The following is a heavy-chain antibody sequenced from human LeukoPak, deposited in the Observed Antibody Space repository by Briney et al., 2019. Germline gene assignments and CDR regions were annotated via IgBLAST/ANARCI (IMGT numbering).Heavy chain of an antibody. Sequence: SVNCSCTASGGTFSSYAISWARQGSGQGLEWMGGIIPIFGIANYAQKFQGRVTIPADKSPSTAYMELSSLRSEDTAVYYCARDQGMDVWGKGPTVTVSS. J-gene: IGHJ6*04. CDR2: IIPIFGIA. CDR3: ARDQGMDV. CDR1: GGTFSSYA. V-gene: IGHV1-69*17.